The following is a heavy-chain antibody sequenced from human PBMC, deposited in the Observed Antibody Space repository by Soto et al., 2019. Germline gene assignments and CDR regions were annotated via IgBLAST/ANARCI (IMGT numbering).Heavy chain of an antibody. D-gene: IGHD1-26*01. CDR1: GGTFSSFT. V-gene: IGHV1-69*01. CDR3: AKDRRADWESYYYYAMDV. CDR2: IIPIYGTA. J-gene: IGHJ6*02. Sequence: QVQLVQSGAEVKKPGSSVKVSCKASGGTFSSFTISWVRQAPGQGLEWMGGIIPIYGTANYAQKFQGRVTSTADASTRTAYMELSGRRSEDTAVYYCAKDRRADWESYYYYAMDVWGQGTTVTVSS.